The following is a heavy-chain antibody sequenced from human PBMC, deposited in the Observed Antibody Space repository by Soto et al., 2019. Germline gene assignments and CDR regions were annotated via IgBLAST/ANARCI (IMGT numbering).Heavy chain of an antibody. D-gene: IGHD3-22*01. V-gene: IGHV3-30*18. J-gene: IGHJ6*02. CDR2: ISCDGSNK. Sequence: GGALRFSCAASGFTFSSYGMHWGRPAPGKGAEGGAVISCDGSNKYYADSVKGRFTISRDNSKNTLYLQMNSLRAEDTAVYYCAKAYYYDSSGYYPYYYYYYGMDVWGQGTTVTVSS. CDR1: GFTFSSYG. CDR3: AKAYYYDSSGYYPYYYYYYGMDV.